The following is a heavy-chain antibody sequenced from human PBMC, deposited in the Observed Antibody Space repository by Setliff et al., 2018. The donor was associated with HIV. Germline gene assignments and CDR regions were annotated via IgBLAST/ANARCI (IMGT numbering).Heavy chain of an antibody. CDR3: ARDVMEWFGSYFDY. Sequence: SETLSLTCSVSGDSMRSDKFYWSWIRQPAGKGLEWIGHISTSGTTNYNPSLKSRVTISIDTSKSHFSLNLNSVTAADTAVYYCARDVMEWFGSYFDYWGPGTVVTVSS. J-gene: IGHJ4*02. CDR1: GDSMRSDKFY. V-gene: IGHV4-61*09. D-gene: IGHD3-3*01. CDR2: ISTSGTT.